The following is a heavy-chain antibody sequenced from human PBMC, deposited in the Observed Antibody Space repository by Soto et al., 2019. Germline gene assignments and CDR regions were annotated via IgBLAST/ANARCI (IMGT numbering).Heavy chain of an antibody. D-gene: IGHD2-21*02. Sequence: SETLSLTCTVSGGSISSSYYWGWIRQPPGKGLEWIGTICYSGSTFYNPSLKSRVTISVDMSKNQFSLNLISMTAADTAVYYCARQGTDIVVVTSYYYYAVDVWGQGTTVTV. CDR1: GGSISSSYY. CDR3: ARQGTDIVVVTSYYYYAVDV. J-gene: IGHJ6*02. CDR2: ICYSGST. V-gene: IGHV4-39*01.